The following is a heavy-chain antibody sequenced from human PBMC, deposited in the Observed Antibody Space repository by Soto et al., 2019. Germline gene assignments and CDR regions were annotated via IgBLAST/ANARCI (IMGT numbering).Heavy chain of an antibody. D-gene: IGHD1-20*01. CDR3: VREGITETPRVGFYSGMDV. Sequence: GVSLRLSCSASGFSFSDYNMNWVRQAPGKGLEWVSYIRSTSTSIHYAGSVRGRFTISRDSAKSSLYLQMNSLRDEDPAVYYSVREGITETPRVGFYSGMDVWGQGTTVTVSS. J-gene: IGHJ6*02. V-gene: IGHV3-48*02. CDR1: GFSFSDYN. CDR2: IRSTSTSI.